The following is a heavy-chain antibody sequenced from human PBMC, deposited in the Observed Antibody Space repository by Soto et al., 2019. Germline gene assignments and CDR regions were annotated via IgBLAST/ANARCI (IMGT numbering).Heavy chain of an antibody. CDR3: ASILPSVGANTNYYYGMDV. J-gene: IGHJ6*02. CDR2: ISSSSSYI. V-gene: IGHV3-21*01. D-gene: IGHD1-26*01. Sequence: XGSLRLSCAASGFTFSSYSRNWVRQAPGKGLEWVSSISSSSSYIYYADSVKGRFTISRDNAKNSLYLQMNSLRAEDTAVYYCASILPSVGANTNYYYGMDVWGQGTTVTVSS. CDR1: GFTFSSYS.